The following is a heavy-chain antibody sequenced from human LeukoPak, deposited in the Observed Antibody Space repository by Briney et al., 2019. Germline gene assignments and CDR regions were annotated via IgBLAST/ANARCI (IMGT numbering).Heavy chain of an antibody. J-gene: IGHJ4*02. CDR2: IRSKAYGGTT. CDR1: GFTFGDYA. Sequence: GGSLRLSCTASGFTFGDYAMSWVRQAPGKGLEWVGFIRSKAYGGTTEYAASVKGRFTISRDDSRSIAYLQMSSLKTEDTAVYYCTRARASHYFDYWGQGTLVTVSS. CDR3: TRARASHYFDY. V-gene: IGHV3-49*04.